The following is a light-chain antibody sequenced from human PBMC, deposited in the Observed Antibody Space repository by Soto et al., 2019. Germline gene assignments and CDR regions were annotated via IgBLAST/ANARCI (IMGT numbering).Light chain of an antibody. CDR3: QQRSNWLT. V-gene: IGKV3-15*01. CDR2: GAS. J-gene: IGKJ4*01. Sequence: EIVMTQSPATLSVSPGERATLSCRASQTVADSLVWYQQKPGQPPRPLIKGASTRATGIPATFSGSGSGTEFTLTISSLQSEDFAVYYRQQRSNWLTFGGGTKLDIK. CDR1: QTVADS.